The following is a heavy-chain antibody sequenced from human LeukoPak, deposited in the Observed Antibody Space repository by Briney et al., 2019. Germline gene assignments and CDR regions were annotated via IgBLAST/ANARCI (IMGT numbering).Heavy chain of an antibody. V-gene: IGHV3-7*03. Sequence: GGSLRLSCAASGFTFSSYWMSWVRQAPGTGLEWVANIKQDGSEEYYVDSVRGRLTISRDNAKNSLYLQMNSLRAEDTAVYYCARVQLGGSWFFDLWGRGTLVTVSS. CDR1: GFTFSSYW. CDR3: ARVQLGGSWFFDL. J-gene: IGHJ2*01. D-gene: IGHD5-12*01. CDR2: IKQDGSEE.